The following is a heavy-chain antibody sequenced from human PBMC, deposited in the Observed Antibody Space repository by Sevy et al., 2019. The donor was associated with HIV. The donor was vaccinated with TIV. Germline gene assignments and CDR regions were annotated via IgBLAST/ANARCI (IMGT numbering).Heavy chain of an antibody. V-gene: IGHV3-21*01. J-gene: IGHJ5*02. CDR1: GFTFSSYS. CDR3: ARDLTPDYYGSGSYYPWFDP. CDR2: ISSSSSYI. D-gene: IGHD3-10*01. Sequence: GESLKISCAASGFTFSSYSMNWVRQAPGKGLEWVSSISSSSSYIYYADSVKGRFTISRDNAKNSLYLQMNSLRAEDTAVYYCARDLTPDYYGSGSYYPWFDPWGQGTLVTVSS.